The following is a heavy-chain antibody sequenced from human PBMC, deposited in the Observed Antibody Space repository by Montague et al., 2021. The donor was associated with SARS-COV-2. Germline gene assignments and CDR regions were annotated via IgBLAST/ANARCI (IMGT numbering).Heavy chain of an antibody. CDR3: AGLEAGDCSGGSCYSSWFDL. D-gene: IGHD2-15*01. CDR1: GGSISSYY. Sequence: SETLSLTCTVSGGSISSYYWSWIRQPPGKGLEWFGYIYFSGSTASNPSLKSRVSISVDTSKNKFSLKLSSVTAAETAVYYCAGLEAGDCSGGSCYSSWFDLWGQGTLVTVSS. CDR2: IYFSGST. V-gene: IGHV4-59*08. J-gene: IGHJ5*01.